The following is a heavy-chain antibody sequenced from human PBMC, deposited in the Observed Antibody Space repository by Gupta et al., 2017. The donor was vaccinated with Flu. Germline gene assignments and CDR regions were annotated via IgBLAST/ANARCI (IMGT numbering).Heavy chain of an antibody. CDR1: GVPIGSNY. Sequence: QVHLQESGPGLVKPSETLSLTCTVSGVPIGSNYWSWIRQPAGKGLEWVGRIYTNETTNYNPSLKSRVTMSVDTSKNQFSLKLTSVTAADTAVYYCARADIKMGWFDPWGQGTLVIVSS. J-gene: IGHJ5*02. D-gene: IGHD2-15*01. V-gene: IGHV4-4*07. CDR2: IYTNETT. CDR3: ARADIKMGWFDP.